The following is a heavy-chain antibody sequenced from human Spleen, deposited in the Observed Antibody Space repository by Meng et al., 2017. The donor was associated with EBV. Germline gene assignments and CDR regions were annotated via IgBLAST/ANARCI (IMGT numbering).Heavy chain of an antibody. CDR1: RGFITSGDW. V-gene: IGHV4-4*02. J-gene: IGHJ4*02. Sequence: QVPLRESGPGLVRPSGTLSLTCAGSRGFITSGDWWSWVHQSPGKGLEWIGEIHHSGGTSYNPSLKSRVTISLDMSKDQFSLRLSSVTAADTAVYYCARAGYHRPASEYWGQGTLVTVSS. CDR3: ARAGYHRPASEY. D-gene: IGHD2-15*01. CDR2: IHHSGGT.